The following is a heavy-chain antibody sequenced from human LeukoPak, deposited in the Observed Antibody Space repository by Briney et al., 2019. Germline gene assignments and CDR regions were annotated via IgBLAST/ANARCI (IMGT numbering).Heavy chain of an antibody. CDR2: ISGSGGST. CDR3: AKSISGYYYYFDY. D-gene: IGHD3-22*01. V-gene: IGHV3-23*01. Sequence: GGSLRPSCAASGFTFSSYAMSWVRQAPGKGLEWVSAISGSGGSTYYADSVKGRFTISRDNSKNTLYLQMNSLRAEDTAVYYCAKSISGYYYYFDYWGQGTLVTVSS. CDR1: GFTFSSYA. J-gene: IGHJ4*02.